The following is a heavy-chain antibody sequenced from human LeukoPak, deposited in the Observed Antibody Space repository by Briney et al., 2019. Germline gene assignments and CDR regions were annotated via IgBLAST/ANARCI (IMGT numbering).Heavy chain of an antibody. CDR1: GFTFSSYG. Sequence: PGGSLRLSCAASGFTFSSYGMHWVRQAPGKGLEWVAFIRYDGSNKYYADSVKGRFTISRDNSKNTLYLQMNSLRAEDTAVYYCASTPRYIVVVPAAPDYWGQGTLVTVSS. J-gene: IGHJ4*02. D-gene: IGHD2-2*01. CDR3: ASTPRYIVVVPAAPDY. CDR2: IRYDGSNK. V-gene: IGHV3-30*02.